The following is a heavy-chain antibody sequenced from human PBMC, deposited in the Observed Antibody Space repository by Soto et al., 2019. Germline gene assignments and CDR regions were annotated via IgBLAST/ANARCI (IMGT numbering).Heavy chain of an antibody. D-gene: IGHD6-19*01. CDR2: IYYSGST. Sequence: QLQLQESGPGLVKPSETLSLTCTVSGGSISSSSYYWGWIRQPPGKGLEWIGSIYYSGSTYYNPSLKSRVTISVDTSKNQFSLKRSSVTAADTAVYYCAREAAVAGTPYYFDYWGQGTLVTVSS. CDR3: AREAAVAGTPYYFDY. CDR1: GGSISSSSYY. J-gene: IGHJ4*02. V-gene: IGHV4-39*02.